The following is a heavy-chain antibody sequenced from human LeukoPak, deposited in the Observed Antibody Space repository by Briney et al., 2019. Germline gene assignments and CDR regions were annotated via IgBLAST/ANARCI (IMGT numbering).Heavy chain of an antibody. D-gene: IGHD3-22*01. J-gene: IGHJ4*02. V-gene: IGHV3-21*01. CDR3: ARDEEGYDSSGYYVGVDY. CDR1: GFTFGNYA. CDR2: ISTNGVNT. Sequence: GGSLRLSCQTSGFTFGNYAMSWVRQAQGKELEWISAISTNGVNTYYADSVKGRFTISRDNAKNSLYLQMNSLRAEDTAVYYCARDEEGYDSSGYYVGVDYWGQGTLVTVSS.